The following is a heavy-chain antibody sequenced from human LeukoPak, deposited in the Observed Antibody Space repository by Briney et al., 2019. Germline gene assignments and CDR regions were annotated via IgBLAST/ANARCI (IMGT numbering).Heavy chain of an antibody. CDR3: AKNDIGYYRA. J-gene: IGHJ5*02. Sequence: SETLSLTCSVSGASISRTTYYWGWIRQPPGKGLEWIGSVFYTGTAYYNPSLRSRVTVSVDTSKNQFSLKLTSVTAADTAVYYCAKNDIGYYRAWGQGILVAVS. CDR2: VFYTGTA. CDR1: GASISRTTYY. V-gene: IGHV4-39*01. D-gene: IGHD4-17*01.